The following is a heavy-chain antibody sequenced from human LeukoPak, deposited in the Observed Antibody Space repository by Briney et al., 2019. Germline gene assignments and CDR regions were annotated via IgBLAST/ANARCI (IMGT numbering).Heavy chain of an antibody. CDR1: GFTFSRYG. D-gene: IGHD3-22*01. V-gene: IGHV3-30*03. J-gene: IGHJ3*02. CDR3: ARDLHYDSSGYSHDAFDI. CDR2: ISYDGNSK. Sequence: PGGSLRLSCAASGFTFSRYGMHWVRQAPGKGLEWVAVISYDGNSKYYADSVKGRFTISRDNSKNTLYLQMNSLRAEDTAVYYCARDLHYDSSGYSHDAFDIWGQGTMVTVSS.